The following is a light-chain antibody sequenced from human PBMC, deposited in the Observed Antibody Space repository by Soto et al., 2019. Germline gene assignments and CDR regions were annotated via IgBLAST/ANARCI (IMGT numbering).Light chain of an antibody. CDR3: QQYGSSPPIT. CDR2: GAS. Sequence: EIVLTQSPGSLSWSPVGIATPSFMGIQSVSSSYLAWYQQKPGQAPRLLIYGASSRATGIPDRFSGSGSGTDFTLTISRLEPEDFAVYYCQQYGSSPPITFGQGTRLEIK. V-gene: IGKV3-20*01. CDR1: QSVSSSY. J-gene: IGKJ5*01.